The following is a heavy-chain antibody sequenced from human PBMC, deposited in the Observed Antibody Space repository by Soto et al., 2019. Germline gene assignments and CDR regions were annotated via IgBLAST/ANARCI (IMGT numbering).Heavy chain of an antibody. CDR2: MNPNSGNT. D-gene: IGHD6-19*01. J-gene: IGHJ4*02. V-gene: IGHV1-8*01. Sequence: QVQLVQSGAEVKKPGASVKVSCKASGYTFTSYDINWVRQATGQGLEWMGWMNPNSGNTGYAQKLXGXVXMXXNTSISTAHIELSSLRSEDTAVYYCASSGSGWYLYWGQGTLVTVSS. CDR3: ASSGSGWYLY. CDR1: GYTFTSYD.